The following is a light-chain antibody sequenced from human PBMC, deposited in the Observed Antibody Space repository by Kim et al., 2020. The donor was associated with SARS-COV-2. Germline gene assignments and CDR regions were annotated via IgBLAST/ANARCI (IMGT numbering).Light chain of an antibody. J-gene: IGLJ2*01. V-gene: IGLV7-46*01. CDR1: TGAVTSGHC. CDR3: LLTYKPVRI. Sequence: PGGTVTLTSGSSTGAVTSGHCPYWIQQKPGQAPRTLIYDTSRRHSWTPARFSGSLFGGKAALTLSGAQIDDEGDYYCLLTYKPVRIFGRGTQLTVL. CDR2: DTS.